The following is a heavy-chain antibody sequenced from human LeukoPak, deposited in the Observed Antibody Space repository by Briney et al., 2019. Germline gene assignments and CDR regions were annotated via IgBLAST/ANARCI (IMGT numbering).Heavy chain of an antibody. D-gene: IGHD3-10*01. CDR2: IKEDGSEK. J-gene: IGHJ2*01. CDR3: ARGRAVDL. V-gene: IGHV3-7*03. CDR1: GFTFSDSW. Sequence: GGSLRLSCTASGFTFSDSWMDWVRQAPGKGLEWVANIKEDGSEKYYVDSVKGRFTISRDNAKNSLYLQMNSLRAEDTAVYYCARGRAVDLWGRGTLVTVSS.